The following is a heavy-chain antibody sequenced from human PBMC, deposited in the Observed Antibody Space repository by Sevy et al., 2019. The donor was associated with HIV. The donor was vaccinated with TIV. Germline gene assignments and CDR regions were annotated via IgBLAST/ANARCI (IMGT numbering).Heavy chain of an antibody. V-gene: IGHV3-48*03. D-gene: IGHD2-8*02. CDR1: GFTFSSYD. CDR2: ISSSGSAI. Sequence: GGSLRLSCTASGFTFSSYDMNWVRQAPGKGLEWVSKISSSGSAIYYADSVKGRFTISRDNAKNSLNLKMNSLRAEATAVYYCTRNGRAFDTGFDPWGQGTLVTVSS. J-gene: IGHJ5*02. CDR3: TRNGRAFDTGFDP.